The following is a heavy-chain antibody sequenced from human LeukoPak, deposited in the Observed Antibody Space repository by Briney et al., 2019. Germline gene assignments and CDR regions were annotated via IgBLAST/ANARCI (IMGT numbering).Heavy chain of an antibody. J-gene: IGHJ4*02. CDR1: GGSISNYY. CDR2: IYTSGSP. Sequence: SETLSLTCTVSGGSISNYYWSWIRQPAGKGLEWIGHIYTSGSPNYNPSLKSRVTVSVDTSKNQFSLKLSSVTAADTAVYYCAILAVGAVGTFDYWGQGTLVTVSS. V-gene: IGHV4-4*07. CDR3: AILAVGAVGTFDY. D-gene: IGHD2-15*01.